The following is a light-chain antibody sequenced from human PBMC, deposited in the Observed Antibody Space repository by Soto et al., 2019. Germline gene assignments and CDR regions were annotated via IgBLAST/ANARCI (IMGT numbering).Light chain of an antibody. CDR1: TSVGRN. J-gene: IGKJ5*01. V-gene: IGKV3D-15*01. CDR2: DAS. CDR3: QQSYSTLT. Sequence: EIVMTQSPATLSVSPGERATPSCRASTSVGRNLAWYQQKPGQAPRLLIYDASTRATGIPARFSGSGSGTDFTLTISSLQPEDFATYYCQQSYSTLTFGQGTRLEIK.